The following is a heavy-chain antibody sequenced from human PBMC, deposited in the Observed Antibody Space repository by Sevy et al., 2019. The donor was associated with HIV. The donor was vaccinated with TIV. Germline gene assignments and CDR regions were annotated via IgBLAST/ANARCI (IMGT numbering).Heavy chain of an antibody. CDR2: IYFTGNT. CDR3: ARDSTTRPRVLDY. D-gene: IGHD1-1*01. V-gene: IGHV4-59*01. Sequence: SETLSLTCSVSGGSISSYFWTWVRQSPGKGLEWIGNIYFTGNTEYSPALKSRVILSLDTSKSQFSLTLKSVTAADTAIYFCARDSTTRPRVLDYWRQGTLVTVSS. CDR1: GGSISSYF. J-gene: IGHJ4*02.